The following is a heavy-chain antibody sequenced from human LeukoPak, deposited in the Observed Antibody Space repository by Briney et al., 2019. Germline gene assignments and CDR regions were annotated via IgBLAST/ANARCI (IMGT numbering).Heavy chain of an antibody. V-gene: IGHV4-59*01. CDR2: IYYSGST. D-gene: IGHD6-13*01. Sequence: PSETLSLTCAVYGGSFSGYYWSWIRQPPGKGLEWIGYIYYSGSTNYNPSLKSRVTISVDTSKNQFSLKLSSVTAADTAVYYCARVGGIAAFDYWGQGTLVTVSS. CDR3: ARVGGIAAFDY. CDR1: GGSFSGYY. J-gene: IGHJ4*02.